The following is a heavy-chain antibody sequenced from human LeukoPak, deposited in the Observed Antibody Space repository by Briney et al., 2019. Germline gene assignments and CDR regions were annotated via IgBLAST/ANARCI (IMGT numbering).Heavy chain of an antibody. CDR1: GFTFSSYE. D-gene: IGHD3-10*01. J-gene: IGHJ4*02. V-gene: IGHV3-48*03. CDR3: ARESSQGPDYFDY. CDR2: ISSSGSTI. Sequence: GGSLRLSCAASGFTFSSYEMNWVRQAPGEGLEWVSYISSSGSTIYYADSVKGRFTISRDNAKNSLYLQMNSLRAEDTAVYYCARESSQGPDYFDYWGQGTLVIVSS.